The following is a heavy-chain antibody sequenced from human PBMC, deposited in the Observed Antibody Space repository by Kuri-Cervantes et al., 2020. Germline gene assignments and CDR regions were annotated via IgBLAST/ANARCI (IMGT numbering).Heavy chain of an antibody. CDR2: ISWNSGSI. CDR3: TTGWDIVATISEGSYYYYYYMDV. J-gene: IGHJ6*03. V-gene: IGHV3-9*01. D-gene: IGHD5-12*01. Sequence: GGSLRLSCAASGFTFDDYAMHWVRQAPGKGLEWVSGISWNSGSIGYADSVKGRFTISRDNAKNSLYLQMNSLRAEDTAVYYCTTGWDIVATISEGSYYYYYYMDVWGKGTTVTVSS. CDR1: GFTFDDYA.